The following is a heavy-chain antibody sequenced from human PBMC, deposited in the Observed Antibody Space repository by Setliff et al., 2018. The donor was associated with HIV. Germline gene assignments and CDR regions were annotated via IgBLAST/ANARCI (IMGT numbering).Heavy chain of an antibody. V-gene: IGHV4-30-2*01. CDR2: IYHSGST. J-gene: IGHJ5*02. CDR1: GGSISSGGYS. CDR3: ARGGGVYNWSDP. Sequence: PSETLSLTCAVSGGSISSGGYSWNWIRQPPGKGLEWIGYIYHSGSTFYNPSLKSRVTISVDRSKNQFSLKLTSVTAADTALYYCARGGGVYNWSDPWGQGTLVTVSS. D-gene: IGHD3-10*01.